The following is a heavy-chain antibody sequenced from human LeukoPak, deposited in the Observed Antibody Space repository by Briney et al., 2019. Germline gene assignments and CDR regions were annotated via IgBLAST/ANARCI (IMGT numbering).Heavy chain of an antibody. CDR2: IYPGDSET. CDR3: ARNKDIVVAPASIGAFDI. CDR1: GYSFSSYW. Sequence: GESLKISCKGSGYSFSSYWIGWVRQMPGKGLEWMGTIYPGDSETKTSSSIQGQVTISADKSINTAYLQWSSLKASDTAMYYCARNKDIVVAPASIGAFDIWGQGTMVTVSS. V-gene: IGHV5-51*01. J-gene: IGHJ3*02. D-gene: IGHD2-2*02.